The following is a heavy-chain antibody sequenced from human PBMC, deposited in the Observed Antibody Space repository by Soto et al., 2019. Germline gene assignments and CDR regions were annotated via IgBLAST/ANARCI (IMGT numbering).Heavy chain of an antibody. Sequence: QVQLQQWGAGLLKPSETLALSCAVYGGSFSGYYWNWIRQPPGTGLEWIGEINHSGSTNYNPSLKSRVTISVDTSKNQFSLKLSSVTAADTAVYYCARGGAGGLIATAVPRGYWVQGTLVTVSS. V-gene: IGHV4-34*01. CDR1: GGSFSGYY. CDR3: ARGGAGGLIATAVPRGY. CDR2: INHSGST. J-gene: IGHJ4*02. D-gene: IGHD6-25*01.